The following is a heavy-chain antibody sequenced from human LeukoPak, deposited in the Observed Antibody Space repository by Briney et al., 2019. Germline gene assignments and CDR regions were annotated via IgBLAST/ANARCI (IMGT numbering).Heavy chain of an antibody. CDR3: AKTEGSGLRNFDY. CDR1: GFTFNNYA. D-gene: IGHD3-10*01. CDR2: ISYSGGST. V-gene: IGHV3-23*01. J-gene: IGHJ4*02. Sequence: PRGSLRLSCAASGFTFNNYAMSWVRQAPGKGLEWVSTISYSGGSTYYADAVKGRFTISRDNSKNTLDLQMNNLRAEDTAVYYCAKTEGSGLRNFDYWGQGTLVTVSS.